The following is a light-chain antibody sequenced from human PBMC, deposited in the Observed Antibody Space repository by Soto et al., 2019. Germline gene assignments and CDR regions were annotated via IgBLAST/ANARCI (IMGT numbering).Light chain of an antibody. CDR1: SSNIGSNY. Sequence: QSVLPQPPSASGTPGQRVTISCSGSSSNIGSNYVYWYQQLPGTAPKLLIYRNNQRPSGVPDRFSGSKSGTSASLAISGLRSEDEADYYCAAWDDSLSVNYVFGTGTKVTVL. CDR3: AAWDDSLSVNYV. V-gene: IGLV1-47*01. CDR2: RNN. J-gene: IGLJ1*01.